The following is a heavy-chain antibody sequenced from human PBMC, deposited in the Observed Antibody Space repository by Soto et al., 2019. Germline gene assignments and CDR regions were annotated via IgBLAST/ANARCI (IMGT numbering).Heavy chain of an antibody. J-gene: IGHJ4*02. V-gene: IGHV1-18*01. Sequence: QVQLVQSGAEVKQPGASVKVSCKASGYTFNNYGITWVRQAPGQGLEWMGWINAYNGHTNDEQKFQDRVAMTTDTSTRTVYMELRSLRSDETAVIYWARAMAPDHSDHWGQGTLVTVSS. CDR2: INAYNGHT. CDR3: ARAMAPDHSDH. CDR1: GYTFNNYG.